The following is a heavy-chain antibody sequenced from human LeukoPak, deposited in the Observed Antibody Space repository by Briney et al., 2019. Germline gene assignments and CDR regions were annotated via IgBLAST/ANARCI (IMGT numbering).Heavy chain of an antibody. CDR3: ARDRSGYSYGYGLVWFDP. J-gene: IGHJ5*02. Sequence: PGGSLRLSCAASGFTFSSYWMSWVRQAPGKGLEWVANIKQDGSEKYYVDSVKGRFTISRDNAKNSLYLQMNSLRAEDTAVYYCARDRSGYSYGYGLVWFDPWGQGTLVTVSS. V-gene: IGHV3-7*01. CDR1: GFTFSSYW. CDR2: IKQDGSEK. D-gene: IGHD5-18*01.